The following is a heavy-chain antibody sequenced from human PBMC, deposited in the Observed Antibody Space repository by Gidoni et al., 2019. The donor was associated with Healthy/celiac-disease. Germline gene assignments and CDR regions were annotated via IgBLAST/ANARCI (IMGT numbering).Heavy chain of an antibody. V-gene: IGHV3-64D*06. CDR2: ISSNGGST. CDR3: VKEEPKDYYDSSGYSY. J-gene: IGHJ4*02. CDR1: GFTFSSYA. D-gene: IGHD3-22*01. Sequence: EVQLVASGGVLVQPGGSLRLSCSASGFTFSSYAMHWVRQAPGKGLEYVSAISSNGGSTYYADSVKGRFTISRDNSKNTLYLQMSSLRAEDTAVYYCVKEEPKDYYDSSGYSYWGQGTLVTVSS.